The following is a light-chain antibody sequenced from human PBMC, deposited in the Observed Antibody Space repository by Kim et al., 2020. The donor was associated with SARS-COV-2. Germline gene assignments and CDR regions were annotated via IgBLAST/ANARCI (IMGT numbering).Light chain of an antibody. Sequence: SVGVSVPITCRACQVISTYFAWFQLKQGKAPKYLIYAASSLQSGVPAKFSGSGSGTHFTLIISSLQPEDIATYYCQQYKSYPLTFGGGTKVDIK. CDR3: QQYKSYPLT. CDR2: AAS. CDR1: QVISTY. V-gene: IGKV1-16*02. J-gene: IGKJ4*01.